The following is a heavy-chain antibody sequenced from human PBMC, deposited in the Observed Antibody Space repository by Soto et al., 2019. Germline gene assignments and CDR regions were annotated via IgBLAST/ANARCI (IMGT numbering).Heavy chain of an antibody. Sequence: GGSLRLSCAASGFTFSSYGMHWVRQAPGKGLEWVAVIWYDGSNKYYADSVKGRFTISRDNSKNTLYLQMNSLRAEDTAVYYCAKDLSSSWHPYYYYYGMDVWGQGTTVTVSS. CDR2: IWYDGSNK. CDR3: AKDLSSSWHPYYYYYGMDV. V-gene: IGHV3-30*02. CDR1: GFTFSSYG. D-gene: IGHD6-13*01. J-gene: IGHJ6*02.